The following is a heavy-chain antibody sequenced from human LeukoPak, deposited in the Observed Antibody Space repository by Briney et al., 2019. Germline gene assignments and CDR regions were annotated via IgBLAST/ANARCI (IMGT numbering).Heavy chain of an antibody. J-gene: IGHJ4*02. CDR2: IYYTGST. V-gene: IGHV4-59*01. CDR3: ARHQGSAAV. Sequence: SETLSLTCSISGGSISSYYWSWVRQPPGKGLEWIAYIYYTGSTNYNPSLKSRVTISIDTSKNQFSLKLSSVTAADTAVYYCARHQGSAAVWGQGTLVTVSS. D-gene: IGHD2-2*01. CDR1: GGSISSYY.